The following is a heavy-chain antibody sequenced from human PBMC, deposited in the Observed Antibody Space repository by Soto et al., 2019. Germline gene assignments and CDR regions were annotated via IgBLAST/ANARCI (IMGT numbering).Heavy chain of an antibody. CDR2: ISGSGGST. D-gene: IGHD5-18*01. CDR1: GFTFSSYA. V-gene: IGHV3-23*01. J-gene: IGHJ4*02. CDR3: ATGHVDTAMAFDY. Sequence: EVQLLESGGGLVQPGGSLRLSCAASGFTFSSYAMSWVHQAPGKGLEWVSAISGSGGSTYYADSVKGRFTISRDNSKNTLYLQMNSLRAEDTAVYYCATGHVDTAMAFDYWGQGTLVTVSS.